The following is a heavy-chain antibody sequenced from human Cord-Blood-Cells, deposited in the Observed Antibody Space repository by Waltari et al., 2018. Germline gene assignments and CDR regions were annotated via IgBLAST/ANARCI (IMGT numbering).Heavy chain of an antibody. CDR3: ARTYYDVWSGYYSYYYYGMDV. J-gene: IGHJ6*02. CDR2: MNPNSVNT. Sequence: QVQLVQSGAEVKKPGASVKVSCKASGYTFTSYDINWVRQATGPGLEWMGWMNPNSVNTGDAQKFQGRVTITRNTSISTAYMELSSLRSEDTAVYYCARTYYDVWSGYYSYYYYGMDVWGQGTTVTVSS. CDR1: GYTFTSYD. V-gene: IGHV1-8*01. D-gene: IGHD3-3*01.